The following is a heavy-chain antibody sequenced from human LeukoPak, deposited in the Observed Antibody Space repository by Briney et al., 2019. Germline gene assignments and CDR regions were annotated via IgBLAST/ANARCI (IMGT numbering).Heavy chain of an antibody. CDR1: GYPFTTYY. V-gene: IGHV1-46*01. D-gene: IGHD3-22*01. CDR3: ARATFQDSSAYSDYYFDL. J-gene: IGHJ4*02. CDR2: INPRGGSR. Sequence: ASVKVSCKASGYPFTTYYIHWVRQAPGQGLEWMGIINPRGGSRNYAQKFQGRVTMTRDMSTSTVYLELSSLRSEDTATYYCARATFQDSSAYSDYYFDLWGQGALVTVSS.